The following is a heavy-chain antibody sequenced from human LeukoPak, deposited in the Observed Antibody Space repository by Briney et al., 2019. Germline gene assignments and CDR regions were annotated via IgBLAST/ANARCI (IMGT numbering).Heavy chain of an antibody. CDR2: INPNSGGT. CDR3: ASALLGYCSSTSCYTGGD. Sequence: ASVKVSCKASGYTFTGYYMHWVRQAPGQGLEWMVWINPNSGGTNYAQKFQGRVTMTRDTSISTAYMELSRLRSDDTAVYYCASALLGYCSSTSCYTGGDWGQGTLVTVSS. J-gene: IGHJ4*02. V-gene: IGHV1-2*02. D-gene: IGHD2-2*02. CDR1: GYTFTGYY.